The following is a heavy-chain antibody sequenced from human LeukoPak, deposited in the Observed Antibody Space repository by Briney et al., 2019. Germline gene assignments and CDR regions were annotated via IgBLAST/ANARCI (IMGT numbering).Heavy chain of an antibody. J-gene: IGHJ4*02. D-gene: IGHD1-26*01. Sequence: ASVKVSCKASGYTFINYYMHWVRQAPGQGLEWMGIINPSGGSTSCGQKFQGRVTMTRDMSTSTFYMELCSLRFEDTAVYYCAREVVGATGGEHYDYWGQGTLVTVSS. CDR3: AREVVGATGGEHYDY. V-gene: IGHV1-46*01. CDR1: GYTFINYY. CDR2: INPSGGST.